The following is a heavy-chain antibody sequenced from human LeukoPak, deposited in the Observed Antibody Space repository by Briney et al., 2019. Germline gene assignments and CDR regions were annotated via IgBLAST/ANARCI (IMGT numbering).Heavy chain of an antibody. V-gene: IGHV4-61*02. CDR3: AREGSSYYYYMDV. D-gene: IGHD6-6*01. CDR1: GGSISSGSYY. J-gene: IGHJ6*03. CDR2: IYTSGST. Sequence: SETLSLTCTVSGGSISSGSYYWSWIRQPAGKGLEWIGRIYTSGSTNYNPSLKSRVTISVDTSKNQFSLKLSSVTAADTAVYYCAREGSSYYYYMDVWGKGTTVTVSS.